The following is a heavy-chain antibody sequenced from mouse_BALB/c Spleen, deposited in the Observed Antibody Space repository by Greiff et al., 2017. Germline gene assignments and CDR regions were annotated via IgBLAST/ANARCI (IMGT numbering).Heavy chain of an antibody. CDR3: ASLYYDAMDY. CDR1: GYSITSDYA. V-gene: IGHV3-2*02. Sequence: ESGPGLVKPSQSLSLTCTVSGYSITSDYAWNWIRQFPGNKLEWMGYINYSGSTSYNPSIKSRIAITRDTSKNQFFLQLNSMTTEDTATYYCASLYYDAMDYWGQGTSVTVSS. J-gene: IGHJ4*01. CDR2: INYSGST. D-gene: IGHD1-1*01.